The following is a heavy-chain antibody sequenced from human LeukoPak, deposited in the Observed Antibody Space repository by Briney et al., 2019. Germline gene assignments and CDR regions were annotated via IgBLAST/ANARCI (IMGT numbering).Heavy chain of an antibody. CDR2: IYSGGST. CDR3: AKDLSQYYYDSSGYYPMHFDY. Sequence: GGSLRLSCAASGFTVSSNYMSWVRQAPGKGLEWVSVIYSGGSTYYADSVKGRFTISRDNSKNTLYLQMNSLRAEDTAVYYCAKDLSQYYYDSSGYYPMHFDYWGQGTLVTVSS. J-gene: IGHJ4*02. V-gene: IGHV3-53*01. CDR1: GFTVSSNY. D-gene: IGHD3-22*01.